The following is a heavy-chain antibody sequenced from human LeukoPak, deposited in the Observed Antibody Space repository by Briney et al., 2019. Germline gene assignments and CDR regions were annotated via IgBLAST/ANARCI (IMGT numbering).Heavy chain of an antibody. CDR1: GFTFDDYG. D-gene: IGHD3-22*01. CDR3: ARYYYDSSGYYYFDY. V-gene: IGHV3-20*04. Sequence: PGGSLRLSCAASGFTFDDYGMSWVCQAPGKGLEWVSGINWNGGSTGYADSVKGRFTISRDNAKNSLYLQMNSLRTEDTAVYSCARYYYDSSGYYYFDYWGQGTLVTVSS. CDR2: INWNGGST. J-gene: IGHJ4*02.